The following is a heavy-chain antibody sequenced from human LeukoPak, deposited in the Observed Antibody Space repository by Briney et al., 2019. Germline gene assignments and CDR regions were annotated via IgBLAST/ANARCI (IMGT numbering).Heavy chain of an antibody. CDR1: GFSVRNNY. V-gene: IGHV3-53*01. D-gene: IGHD3-9*01. Sequence: PGGPLRLSCAASGFSVRNNYMTWVRQAPGKGLEWVSIIYDSGDSYYADSVKGRFTIARDNSKNTVSLQMNSLRVDDTAVYYCVSHSDPLTGYSFDFWGQGILVTVAS. J-gene: IGHJ4*02. CDR3: VSHSDPLTGYSFDF. CDR2: IYDSGDS.